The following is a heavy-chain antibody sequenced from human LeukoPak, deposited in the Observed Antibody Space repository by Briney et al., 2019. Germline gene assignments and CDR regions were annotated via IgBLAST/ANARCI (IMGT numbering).Heavy chain of an antibody. CDR3: ATFSQLYYMDV. CDR2: IYYSGST. J-gene: IGHJ6*03. V-gene: IGHV4-59*01. D-gene: IGHD1-1*01. Sequence: PSETLSLTCTVSGGSISSYYWSWIRQPPGKGLEWIGYIYYSGSTNYNPSLKSRVTISVDTSKNQFSLKLSSVTAADTAVYYCATFSQLYYMDVWGKGTTVTVSS. CDR1: GGSISSYY.